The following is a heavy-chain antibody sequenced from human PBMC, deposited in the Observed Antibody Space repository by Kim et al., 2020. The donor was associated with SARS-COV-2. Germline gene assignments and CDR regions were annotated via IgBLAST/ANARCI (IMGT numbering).Heavy chain of an antibody. CDR3: ARGNPTAILRYFDWQKRDY. CDR2: INHSGST. CDR1: GGSFSGYY. V-gene: IGHV4-34*01. J-gene: IGHJ4*02. Sequence: SETLSLTCAVYGGSFSGYYWSWIRQPPGKGLEWIGEINHSGSTNYNPSLKSRVTISVDTSKNQFSLTLSSVTAADTAVYYCARGNPTAILRYFDWQKRDYWGQGTLVTVSS. D-gene: IGHD3-9*01.